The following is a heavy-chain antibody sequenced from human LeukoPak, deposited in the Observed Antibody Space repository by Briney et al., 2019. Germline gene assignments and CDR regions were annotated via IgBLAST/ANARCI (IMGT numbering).Heavy chain of an antibody. CDR2: ISGSGGST. J-gene: IGHJ4*02. CDR3: AKGPRVYYDILTGYLDY. D-gene: IGHD3-9*01. V-gene: IGHV3-23*01. CDR1: GFTFSSYA. Sequence: PGGSLRLSCAASGFTFSSYAMSWVRQAPGKSLEWVSAISGSGGSTYYADSVKGRFTISRDNSKNTLYLQMNSLRAEDTAVYYCAKGPRVYYDILTGYLDYWGQGTLVTVSS.